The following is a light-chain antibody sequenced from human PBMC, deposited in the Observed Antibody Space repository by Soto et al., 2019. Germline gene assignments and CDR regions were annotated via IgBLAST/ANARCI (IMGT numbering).Light chain of an antibody. CDR2: AAS. CDR1: QSIRSDY. Sequence: EIVLTQSPGTLSLSPGERVTLSCRTSQSIRSDYLAWYQQNPGHAPRLLIFAASSRATGIPDRFSASGSGIDFTLTISRLEPEDFAVYFCQQYDISPWTFGQGTKVEI. CDR3: QQYDISPWT. J-gene: IGKJ1*01. V-gene: IGKV3-20*01.